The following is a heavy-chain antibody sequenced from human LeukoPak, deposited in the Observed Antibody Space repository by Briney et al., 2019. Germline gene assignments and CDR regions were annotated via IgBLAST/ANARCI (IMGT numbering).Heavy chain of an antibody. D-gene: IGHD2-21*02. Sequence: SETLSLTCTVSGGSVSSGDYYWSWIRQPPGKGLEWIGEINHSGSTNYNPSLKSRVTISVDTSKNQFSLKLSSVTAADTAVYYCAGAYCGGDCYLQPPVYWGQGTLVTVSS. CDR1: GGSVSSGDYY. CDR2: INHSGST. CDR3: AGAYCGGDCYLQPPVY. J-gene: IGHJ4*02. V-gene: IGHV4-61*08.